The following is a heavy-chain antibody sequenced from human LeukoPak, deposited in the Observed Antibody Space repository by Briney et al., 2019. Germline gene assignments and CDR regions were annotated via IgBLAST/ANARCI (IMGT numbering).Heavy chain of an antibody. Sequence: SETLSLTCTVSGGSISSSSYSWGWIRQPPGKGLEWIGSIYYSGSTYYNPSLKSRVTISVDTSKNQFSLKLSSVTAADTAVYYCARHGTGIAVAGHAFDIWGQGTMVTVSS. D-gene: IGHD6-19*01. V-gene: IGHV4-39*01. CDR2: IYYSGST. CDR1: GGSISSSSYS. CDR3: ARHGTGIAVAGHAFDI. J-gene: IGHJ3*02.